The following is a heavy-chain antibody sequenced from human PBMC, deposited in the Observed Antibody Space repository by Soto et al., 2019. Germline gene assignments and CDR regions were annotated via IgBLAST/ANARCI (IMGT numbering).Heavy chain of an antibody. CDR1: GGSISSSSYY. CDR2: IYYSGST. Sequence: PSETLSLTCTVSGGSISSSSYYWGWIRQPPGKGLEWIGSIYYSGSTYYNPSLKSRVTISVDTSKNQFSLKLSSVTAADTAVYYCARLGRSYYFAYRAQGTLVTVSS. J-gene: IGHJ4*02. D-gene: IGHD6-13*01. V-gene: IGHV4-39*01. CDR3: ARLGRSYYFAY.